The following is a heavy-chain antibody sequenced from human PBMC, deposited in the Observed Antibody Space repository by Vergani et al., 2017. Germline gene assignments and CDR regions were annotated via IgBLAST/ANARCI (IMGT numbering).Heavy chain of an antibody. J-gene: IGHJ2*01. CDR2: IYYSGST. Sequence: QVQLQESGPGLVKPSETLSLTCTVSGGSISSYYWSWIRQPSGKGLEWVGYIYYSGSTHYNPSLKSRVTISVDTSKNQFSLKLSSVTAADTAVYDCARARKGWYFDLWGRGTLVTVSS. CDR1: GGSISSYY. V-gene: IGHV4-59*08. CDR3: ARARKGWYFDL.